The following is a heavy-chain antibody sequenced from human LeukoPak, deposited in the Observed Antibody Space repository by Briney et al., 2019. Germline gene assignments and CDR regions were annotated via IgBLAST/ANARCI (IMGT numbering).Heavy chain of an antibody. CDR2: ISYDGSNK. D-gene: IGHD6-6*01. Sequence: QPGGSLRLSCVASGFIFSTYGLHWVRQSPGKGLEWVAVISYDGSNKYYADSVKGRFTISRDNSKNTLYLQMNSLRAEDTAVYYCAREGAGEQLVGFDYWGQGTLVTVSS. CDR1: GFIFSTYG. V-gene: IGHV3-30*19. CDR3: AREGAGEQLVGFDY. J-gene: IGHJ4*02.